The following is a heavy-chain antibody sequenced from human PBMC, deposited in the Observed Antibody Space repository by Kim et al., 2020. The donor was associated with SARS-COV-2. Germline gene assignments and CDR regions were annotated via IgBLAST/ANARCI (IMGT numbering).Heavy chain of an antibody. CDR1: SGSISSYY. CDR3: ARDGATAAPYNSNGMDV. D-gene: IGHD6-13*01. Sequence: SETLSLTCTVSSGSISSYYWSWIRQPAGKGLEWIGRMFTSGSTNYNPSLKSRVAMSIDTSKNQFFLKVSSVTAADTAVYYCARDGATAAPYNSNGMDVWGQGTTVTVSS. V-gene: IGHV4-4*07. J-gene: IGHJ6*02. CDR2: MFTSGST.